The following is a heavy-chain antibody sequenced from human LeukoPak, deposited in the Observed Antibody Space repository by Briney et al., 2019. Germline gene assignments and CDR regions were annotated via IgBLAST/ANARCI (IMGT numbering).Heavy chain of an antibody. CDR2: INHSGST. J-gene: IGHJ5*02. Sequence: PSVTLSLTCAVYGGSFSGYYWSWIRQPPGKGLEWIGEINHSGSTNYNPSLKSRVTISVDTSKNQFSLKLSSVTAADTAVYYCAKGRSGWYPWTWGQGTLVTVSS. CDR3: AKGRSGWYPWT. V-gene: IGHV4-34*01. D-gene: IGHD6-19*01. CDR1: GGSFSGYY.